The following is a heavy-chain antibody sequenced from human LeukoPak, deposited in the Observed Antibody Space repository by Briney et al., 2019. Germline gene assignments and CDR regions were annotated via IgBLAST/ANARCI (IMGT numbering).Heavy chain of an antibody. V-gene: IGHV3-30-3*01. CDR1: GFTFSSYA. CDR2: ISYDGSNK. CDR3: ARANRGQGMDV. Sequence: PGRSLRLSCAVSGFTFSSYAMHWVRQAPGKGLEWVAVISYDGSNKYYADSVKGRFTISRDNSKNTLYLQMNSLRAEDTAVYYCARANRGQGMDVWGQGTTVTVSS. J-gene: IGHJ6*02.